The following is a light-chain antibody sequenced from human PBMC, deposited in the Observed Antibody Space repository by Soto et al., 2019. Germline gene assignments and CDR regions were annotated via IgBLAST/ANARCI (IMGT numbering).Light chain of an antibody. V-gene: IGKV3-20*01. CDR1: QSVSDNY. Sequence: EVVVTQSPGTLSLSPGERATLSCRASQSVSDNYLAWYQQKPGQAPRLLIHGISNRAAGISDRFSGSGSGTDFTLTISRLEPEDFAVYYCQQYGNSPVTFGQGTRLDIK. CDR2: GIS. CDR3: QQYGNSPVT. J-gene: IGKJ5*01.